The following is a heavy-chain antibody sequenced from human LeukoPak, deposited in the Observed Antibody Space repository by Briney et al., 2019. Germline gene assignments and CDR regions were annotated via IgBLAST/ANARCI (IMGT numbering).Heavy chain of an antibody. D-gene: IGHD3-10*01. Sequence: GASVKVSCKASGYTFTSYDINWVRQATGQGLEWMGWINPNSGGTNYAQKFQGRVTMTRDTSISSAYMELSRLRSDDTAVYYCARGFFLGSGSYPLPGYWGQGTLVTVSS. CDR3: ARGFFLGSGSYPLPGY. V-gene: IGHV1-2*02. CDR1: GYTFTSYD. CDR2: INPNSGGT. J-gene: IGHJ4*02.